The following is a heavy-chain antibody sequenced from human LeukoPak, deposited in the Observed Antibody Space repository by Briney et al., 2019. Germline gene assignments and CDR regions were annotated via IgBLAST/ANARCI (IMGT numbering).Heavy chain of an antibody. Sequence: ASVKVSCKVSGYTLTELSMHWVRQAPGKGLEWMGGFDPEDGETIYAQKFQGRVTMTEDTSTDTAYMELSSLRSEDTAVYYCAARYYYDSSGYLLGPDYWGQGTPVTVSS. D-gene: IGHD3-22*01. CDR1: GYTLTELS. V-gene: IGHV1-24*01. CDR3: AARYYYDSSGYLLGPDY. J-gene: IGHJ4*02. CDR2: FDPEDGET.